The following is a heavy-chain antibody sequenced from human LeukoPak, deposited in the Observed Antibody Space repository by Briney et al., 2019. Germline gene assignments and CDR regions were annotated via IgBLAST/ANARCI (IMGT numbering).Heavy chain of an antibody. Sequence: PGGSLRLSCEGSGFSFSSYWMTWVRQSPGKGPEWVANIKQDESERYTVDSVKGRFTISRDNAKNSLYLQMDSLRVEDTAVYYCGRWLYSSGWAIDYWGQGTLVTVSS. CDR2: IKQDESER. J-gene: IGHJ4*02. CDR1: GFSFSSYW. V-gene: IGHV3-7*01. D-gene: IGHD6-19*01. CDR3: GRWLYSSGWAIDY.